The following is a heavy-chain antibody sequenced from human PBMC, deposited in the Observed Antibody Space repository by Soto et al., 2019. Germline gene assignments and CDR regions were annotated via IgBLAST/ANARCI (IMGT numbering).Heavy chain of an antibody. V-gene: IGHV3-74*01. J-gene: IGHJ4*02. Sequence: GGSLRLSCAASGFTFSSYWMHWVRQAPGKGLVWVSRISINGGSTSYADSVKGRFTISRDNAKNTLYLQMNSLRAEDTAVYYCASGGVAGSGTYYNDNWGGGTLVTVSS. CDR2: ISINGGST. D-gene: IGHD3-10*01. CDR3: ASGGVAGSGTYYNDN. CDR1: GFTFSSYW.